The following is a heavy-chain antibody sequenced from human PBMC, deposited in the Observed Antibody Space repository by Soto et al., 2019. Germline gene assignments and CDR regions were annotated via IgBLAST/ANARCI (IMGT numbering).Heavy chain of an antibody. Sequence: QVTLKESGPVLVKPTETLTLTCTVSGFSLSNARMGVSWIRQPPGKALEWLAHIFSNDEKPYSTSLKSRLTISKDTSKSQVVLTMTNMDPVDTATYYCARIASTMVRGVIIDYFDYWGQGTLVTVSS. J-gene: IGHJ4*02. D-gene: IGHD3-10*01. CDR1: GFSLSNARMG. CDR2: IFSNDEK. V-gene: IGHV2-26*01. CDR3: ARIASTMVRGVIIDYFDY.